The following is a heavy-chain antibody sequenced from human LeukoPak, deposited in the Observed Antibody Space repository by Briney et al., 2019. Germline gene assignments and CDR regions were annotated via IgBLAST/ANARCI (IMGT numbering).Heavy chain of an antibody. V-gene: IGHV1-2*02. CDR1: GYTFGGYY. D-gene: IGHD6-19*01. CDR3: ARVTVGGWGFDY. CDR2: INPNSGGT. Sequence: ASVKVSCKASGYTFGGYYMHWVRQAPGQGLEWMGWINPNSGGTNYAQKFQGRVTMTRDTSISTAYMELSRLRSDDTAVYYCARVTVGGWGFDYWGQGTLVTVSS. J-gene: IGHJ4*02.